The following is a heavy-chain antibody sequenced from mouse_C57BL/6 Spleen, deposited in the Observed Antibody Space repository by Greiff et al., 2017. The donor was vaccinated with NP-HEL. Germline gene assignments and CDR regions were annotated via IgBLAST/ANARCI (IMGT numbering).Heavy chain of an antibody. CDR2: IHPNSGST. D-gene: IGHD1-1*01. Sequence: QVQLQQPGAELVKPGASVKLSCKASGYTFTSYWMHWVKQRPGQGLEWIGMIHPNSGSTNYNEKFKSKATLTVDKSSSTAYMQLSSLTSEDSAVYDCERMITTVVADWYCDVGGTGTTVTLSA. J-gene: IGHJ1*03. CDR1: GYTFTSYW. V-gene: IGHV1-64*01. CDR3: ERMITTVVADWYCDV.